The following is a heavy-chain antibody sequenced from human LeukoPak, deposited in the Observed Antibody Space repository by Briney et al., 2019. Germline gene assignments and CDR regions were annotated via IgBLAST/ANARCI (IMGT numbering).Heavy chain of an antibody. CDR1: GFTFSSYA. D-gene: IGHD6-13*01. V-gene: IGHV3-23*01. CDR2: ISGSGGST. CDR3: AKGPEQQLTRYYFDY. Sequence: GGSLRLSCAASGFTFSSYAMSWVRQAPGKGLEWVSAISGSGGSTYYADSVKGRFTISRDNSKNTLYLQMNSLRAEDTALYYCAKGPEQQLTRYYFDYWGQGTLVTVSS. J-gene: IGHJ4*02.